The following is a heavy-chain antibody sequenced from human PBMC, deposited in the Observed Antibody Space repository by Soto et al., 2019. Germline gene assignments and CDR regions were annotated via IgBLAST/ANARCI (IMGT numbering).Heavy chain of an antibody. CDR3: ARDSEGTWGTTFDY. D-gene: IGHD1-7*01. Sequence: GGSLRLSCAASGFTVSSNYMSWVRQAPGKGLEWVSVIYSGGSTYYADSVKGRFTISRDNSKNTLYLQMNSLRAEDTAVYYCARDSEGTWGTTFDYWGQGTLVTVSS. CDR1: GFTVSSNY. V-gene: IGHV3-66*01. CDR2: IYSGGST. J-gene: IGHJ4*02.